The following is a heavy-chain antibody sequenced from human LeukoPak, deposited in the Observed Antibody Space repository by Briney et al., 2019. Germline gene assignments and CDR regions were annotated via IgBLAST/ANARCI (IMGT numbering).Heavy chain of an antibody. V-gene: IGHV4-34*01. CDR3: ARARHYYGSGSYSGFDP. Sequence: SETLSPTCAVYGGSFSGYYWRWIRQPPGQGLEWIGEINHSGSTNYNPSLKSRVTISVDTSKNQFSLKLSSVTAADTAAYYCARARHYYGSGSYSGFDPWGQGTLVTVSS. CDR2: INHSGST. CDR1: GGSFSGYY. D-gene: IGHD3-10*01. J-gene: IGHJ5*02.